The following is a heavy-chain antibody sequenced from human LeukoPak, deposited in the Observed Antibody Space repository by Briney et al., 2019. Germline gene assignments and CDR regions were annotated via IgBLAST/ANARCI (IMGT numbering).Heavy chain of an antibody. CDR2: IKTDGSST. J-gene: IGHJ4*02. V-gene: IGHV3-74*01. Sequence: GGSLSLSCAASGFTFSNYWMHWVRQTPGKGLMWVTRIKTDGSSTTYADSVKGRFTISRDNSKNTLYLQMNSLRAEDTAVYYCAKSATMVRGPFDYWGQGTLVTVSS. CDR3: AKSATMVRGPFDY. CDR1: GFTFSNYW. D-gene: IGHD3-10*01.